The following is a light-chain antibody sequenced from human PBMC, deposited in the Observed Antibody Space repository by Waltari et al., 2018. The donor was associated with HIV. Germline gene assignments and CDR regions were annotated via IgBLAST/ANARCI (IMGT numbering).Light chain of an antibody. J-gene: IGLJ3*02. CDR1: SGSVSTNSY. CDR3: VVYLSSGSWV. V-gene: IGLV8-61*01. CDR2: STD. Sequence: QTVVTQEPSFSVSPAGPVTLTCGLSSGSVSTNSYPSWYKQSTGPAPRTLIYSTDMRSSGAPARFSGSILGNKAALTITGAQAEDEADYYCVVYLSSGSWVFGGGTKVTVL.